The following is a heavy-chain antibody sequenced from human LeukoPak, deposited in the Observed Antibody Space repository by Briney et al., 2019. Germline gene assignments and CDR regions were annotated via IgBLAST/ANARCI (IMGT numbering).Heavy chain of an antibody. CDR2: ISYHGSNK. V-gene: IGHV3-30*03. J-gene: IGHJ5*02. CDR1: GFTFSSRG. D-gene: IGHD1-1*01. Sequence: GRSLRLSCAASGFTFSSRGMHWVRQAPGKGLEWVAVISYHGSNKYYADSVKGRFTISRDNSKNVLFLQMNNLRVEDTAVYYCARDLGVLRSGEQHPDNWLDPWGQGTLVTVSS. CDR3: ARDLGVLRSGEQHPDNWLDP.